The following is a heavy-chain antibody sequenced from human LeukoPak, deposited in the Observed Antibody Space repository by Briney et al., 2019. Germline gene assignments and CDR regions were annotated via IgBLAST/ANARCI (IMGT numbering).Heavy chain of an antibody. CDR1: GFTVSGNY. D-gene: IGHD4-23*01. Sequence: GGSLRLSCAVSGFTVSGNYMSWVRQAPGKGLEWVSLIYSGGTTYYADSVKGRFTISRDNSKNTLYLQMNSLRAENTAVYYCARRAGGYSHPYDYWGQGILVTVSS. J-gene: IGHJ4*02. CDR3: ARRAGGYSHPYDY. CDR2: IYSGGTT. V-gene: IGHV3-53*01.